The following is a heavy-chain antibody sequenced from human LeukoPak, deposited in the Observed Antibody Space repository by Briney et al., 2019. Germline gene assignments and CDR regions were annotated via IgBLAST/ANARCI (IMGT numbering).Heavy chain of an antibody. Sequence: GGSLRLSCAASGFSFTNYAMSWVRQAPARGPEWVSSLRGNGETFYADSVKGRFSISRDNSKNTLYLQMNSLRAEDTAVYYCAKNPYSSSPKGWFDPWGQGTLVTVSS. CDR2: LRGNGET. CDR3: AKNPYSSSPKGWFDP. J-gene: IGHJ5*02. V-gene: IGHV3-23*01. D-gene: IGHD6-13*01. CDR1: GFSFTNYA.